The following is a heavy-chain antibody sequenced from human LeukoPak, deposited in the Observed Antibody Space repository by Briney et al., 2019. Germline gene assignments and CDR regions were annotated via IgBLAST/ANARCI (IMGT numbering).Heavy chain of an antibody. CDR2: INSDGSST. Sequence: PGGSLRLSCAASGFTFSSYWMHWVRQAPGKGLVWVSRINSDGSSTSYADSVKGRFTISRDNAKNTLYLQMNSLRAEDTAVYYCARSHFDVCSSNSCYMFDPWGQGTLVTVSS. CDR1: GFTFSSYW. CDR3: ARSHFDVCSSNSCYMFDP. D-gene: IGHD2-2*02. V-gene: IGHV3-74*01. J-gene: IGHJ5*02.